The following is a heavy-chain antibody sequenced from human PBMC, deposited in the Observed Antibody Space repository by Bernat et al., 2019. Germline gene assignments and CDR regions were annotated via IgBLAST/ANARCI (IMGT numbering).Heavy chain of an antibody. CDR2: IGSSGSPI. Sequence: EVQLVESGGGLVQPGGSLRLSCAASGFTFSSSEMNWVRQTPGKGLEWVSYIGSSGSPIYYHDSVKGRLTISRDNAKNSLYRQMSSLRVEDTAVYYCARDLGEYSGYDAFDYWGQGTLVTVSS. CDR3: ARDLGEYSGYDAFDY. D-gene: IGHD5-12*01. J-gene: IGHJ4*02. V-gene: IGHV3-48*03. CDR1: GFTFSSSE.